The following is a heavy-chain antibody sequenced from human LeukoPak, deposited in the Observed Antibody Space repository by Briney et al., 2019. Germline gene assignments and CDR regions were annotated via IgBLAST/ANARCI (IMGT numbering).Heavy chain of an antibody. CDR1: GFTLSSYE. CDR2: ISSSGSTI. D-gene: IGHD3-22*01. J-gene: IGHJ4*02. V-gene: IGHV3-48*03. Sequence: PGGSLRLSCAASGFTLSSYEMNWVRQAPGKGLEWVSYISSSGSTIYYADSVKGRFTISRDNAKNSLYLQMNSLRAEDTAVYYCARVSITMIFTDYWGQGTLVTVSS. CDR3: ARVSITMIFTDY.